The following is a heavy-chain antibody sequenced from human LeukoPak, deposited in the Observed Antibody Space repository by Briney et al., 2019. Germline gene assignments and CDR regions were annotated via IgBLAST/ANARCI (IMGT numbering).Heavy chain of an antibody. CDR1: GGSISGYY. CDR2: IHYSGTT. J-gene: IGHJ6*02. CDR3: ARHDSYALGSHPLDV. Sequence: SETLSLTCTVSGGSISGYYWSWIRLPPGKGLEWIAYIHYSGTTNYNPSLRSRVTISVDTSKNQFSLKVNSVTATDTAVYFCARHDSYALGSHPLDVWGQGTTVIASS. D-gene: IGHD3-10*01. V-gene: IGHV4-59*08.